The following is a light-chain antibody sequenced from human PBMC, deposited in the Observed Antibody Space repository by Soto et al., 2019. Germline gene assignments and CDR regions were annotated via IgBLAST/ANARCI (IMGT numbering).Light chain of an antibody. Sequence: TLSVSPGERATLSCRASQSVSSNLAWYQQKPGQAPRLLIYGASTRATGIPARFSGSGSGTEFTLTISSLQSEDFAVYYCQQYNNWPPYTFGQGTKVDIK. CDR2: GAS. CDR3: QQYNNWPPYT. CDR1: QSVSSN. V-gene: IGKV3-15*01. J-gene: IGKJ2*01.